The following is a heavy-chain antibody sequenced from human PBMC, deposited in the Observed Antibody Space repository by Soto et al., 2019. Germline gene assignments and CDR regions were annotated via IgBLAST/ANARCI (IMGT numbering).Heavy chain of an antibody. Sequence: EVQLLESGGGLVQPGASLRLSCAASGFTFSSSSMSWVRQAPGKGLEWVSAISISGGNTYYADSVKGRFTISRDTSKNTVYLQMNSLRAEDTAVYYCAKEMVGSFAGYWGQGTLVIVSS. J-gene: IGHJ4*02. CDR1: GFTFSSSS. CDR3: AKEMVGSFAGY. V-gene: IGHV3-23*01. D-gene: IGHD2-15*01. CDR2: ISISGGNT.